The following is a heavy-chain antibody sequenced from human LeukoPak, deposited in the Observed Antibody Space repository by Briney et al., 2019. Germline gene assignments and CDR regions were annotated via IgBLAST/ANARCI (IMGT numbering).Heavy chain of an antibody. D-gene: IGHD3-3*01. Sequence: SVKVSCKASGGTFSSYAISWVRQAPGQGLEWMGGIIPIFGTANYAQKFQGRVTITTDESTRTAYMELSSLRSEDTAVYYCASDDFWSGYSSFDYWGQGTLVTVSP. CDR3: ASDDFWSGYSSFDY. CDR2: IIPIFGTA. J-gene: IGHJ4*02. CDR1: GGTFSSYA. V-gene: IGHV1-69*05.